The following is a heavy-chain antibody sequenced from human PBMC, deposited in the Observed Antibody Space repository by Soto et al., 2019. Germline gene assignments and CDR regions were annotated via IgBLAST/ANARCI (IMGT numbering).Heavy chain of an antibody. D-gene: IGHD3-10*01. Sequence: DVQLVQSGAEVKKPGESLRISCKGSGYDFSAYWINWVRQMPGKGLEWIGTIYPGDSDVRYSPSFQGQVTISVDKSISIAYLQWSSLKAADTAIYYCARTDYGSGTFDSWGQGTLVNVSS. V-gene: IGHV5-51*03. CDR1: GYDFSAYW. CDR3: ARTDYGSGTFDS. J-gene: IGHJ4*02. CDR2: IYPGDSDV.